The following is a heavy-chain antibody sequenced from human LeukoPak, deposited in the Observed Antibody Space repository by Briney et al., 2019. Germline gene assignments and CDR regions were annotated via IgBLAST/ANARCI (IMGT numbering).Heavy chain of an antibody. J-gene: IGHJ4*02. Sequence: SETLSLTCTVSGGSISSSSYYWSWIRQPPGKGLEWIGHISYSGTTNYNPSLRSRVIISIDISQNQFSLRLSSVTAADTAVYYCAGAPNPTFFDYWGQGPLATVSS. CDR1: GGSISSSSYY. CDR3: AGAPNPTFFDY. V-gene: IGHV4-61*01. CDR2: ISYSGTT.